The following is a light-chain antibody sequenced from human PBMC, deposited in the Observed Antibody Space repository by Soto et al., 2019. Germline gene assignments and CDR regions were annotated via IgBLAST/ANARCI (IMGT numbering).Light chain of an antibody. CDR2: DAS. CDR1: ESVSSY. Sequence: EIVLTQSPATLSLSPGARAPLSCRADESVSSYLAWYQQKPGQAPRLLIYDASNRATGIPARFSGSGSGTDFTLTVSSLEPEDFAVYYCQQRRSWPRTFGQGTKVDIK. J-gene: IGKJ1*01. CDR3: QQRRSWPRT. V-gene: IGKV3-11*01.